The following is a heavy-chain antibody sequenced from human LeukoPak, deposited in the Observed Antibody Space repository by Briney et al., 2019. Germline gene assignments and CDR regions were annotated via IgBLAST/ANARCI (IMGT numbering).Heavy chain of an antibody. CDR1: GFTFSSYA. Sequence: PGGSLRLSCAASGFTFSSYAMSWVRQAPGKGLEWVSAISGSGGSTYYADSVKGRFTISRDNSKNTLYLQMNSLRAEDTAVFYCAKGTMFQGVTDYWGQGTLVTVSS. J-gene: IGHJ4*02. CDR2: ISGSGGST. CDR3: AKGTMFQGVTDY. D-gene: IGHD3-10*01. V-gene: IGHV3-23*01.